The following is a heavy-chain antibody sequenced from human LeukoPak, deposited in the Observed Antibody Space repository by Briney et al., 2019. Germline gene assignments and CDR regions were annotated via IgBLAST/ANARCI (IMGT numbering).Heavy chain of an antibody. CDR1: GGSISSSGYY. CDR3: ARLVMVRGVTAYYYYYGMDV. Sequence: SETLSLTCTVSGGSISSSGYYWSWIRQPPGKGLEWIGEINHSGSTNYNPSLKSRVTISVDTSKNQFSLKLSSVTAADTAVYYCARLVMVRGVTAYYYYYGMDVWGQGTTVTVSS. D-gene: IGHD3-10*01. CDR2: INHSGST. J-gene: IGHJ6*02. V-gene: IGHV4-39*07.